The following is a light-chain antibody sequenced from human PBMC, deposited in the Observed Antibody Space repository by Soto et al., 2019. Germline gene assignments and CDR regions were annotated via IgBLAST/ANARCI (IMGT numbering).Light chain of an antibody. Sequence: EIVMTQSPATLSVSPGERATLSCRASQSVSSNLAWYQQKPGQAPRLLIYGASTRATGIPARFSGSGSGTEFTLTISSLQSEDFAVHYCPQYNNWPRTFGQGTKVEIK. J-gene: IGKJ1*01. CDR1: QSVSSN. CDR2: GAS. V-gene: IGKV3-15*01. CDR3: PQYNNWPRT.